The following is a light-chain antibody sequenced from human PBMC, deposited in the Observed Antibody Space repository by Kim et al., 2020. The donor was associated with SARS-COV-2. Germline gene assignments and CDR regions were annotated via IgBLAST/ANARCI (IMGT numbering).Light chain of an antibody. J-gene: IGKJ2*01. Sequence: EIVLTRSPATLSLSPGERATLSCRASQSVSSYLAWYKQKPGQAPRLLIYDASTRATGIPARFSGSGSGTDFTLTISSLEPEDFAAYYCQQRCNWPAHTFGQGTKLEI. CDR2: DAS. CDR3: QQRCNWPAHT. V-gene: IGKV3-11*01. CDR1: QSVSSY.